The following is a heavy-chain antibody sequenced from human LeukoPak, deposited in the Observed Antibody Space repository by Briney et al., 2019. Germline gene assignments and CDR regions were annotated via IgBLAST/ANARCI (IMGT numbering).Heavy chain of an antibody. J-gene: IGHJ5*02. CDR1: GGSLSGYY. V-gene: IGHV4-34*01. Sequence: SETLSLTCAVYGGSLSGYYWSWIRQPPGKGLEWIGEFNHSGSTNYNPSLKSRVTISVDTSKNQFSLRLSSVTAADTAVYYCARGWRGYCSGGSCYGNWFDPWGQGTLVTVSS. CDR2: FNHSGST. CDR3: ARGWRGYCSGGSCYGNWFDP. D-gene: IGHD2-15*01.